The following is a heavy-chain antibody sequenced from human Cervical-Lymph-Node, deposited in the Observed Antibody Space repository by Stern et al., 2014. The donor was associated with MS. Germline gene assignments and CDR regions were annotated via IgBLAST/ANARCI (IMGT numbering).Heavy chain of an antibody. D-gene: IGHD1-14*01. CDR2: IYPGVSET. V-gene: IGHV5-51*01. J-gene: IGHJ4*02. CDR3: ARQTTAWASDV. CDR1: GFKFSIYW. Sequence: VQLGESGAELIRPGESLKISCKGSGFKFSIYWIAWVRQMPGKGLEWMGIIYPGVSETRYSPSFQGQVTMSADKSTSTAYLQWSSLNASDTAMYFCARQTTAWASDVWGQGTLVTVSS.